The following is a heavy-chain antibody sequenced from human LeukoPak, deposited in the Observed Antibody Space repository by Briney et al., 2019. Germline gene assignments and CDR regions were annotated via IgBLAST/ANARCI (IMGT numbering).Heavy chain of an antibody. V-gene: IGHV3-30*02. J-gene: IGHJ6*03. CDR2: IWSDSSYI. Sequence: GGSLRLSCAASGFRFSSFGMHWVRQAPGKGLDWVAVIWSDSSYIYYADSVKGRFTISRDNSKNTLYLQMNSLRAEDTAVYYCAKDVGFGELFSYYYYMDVWGKGTTVTVSS. CDR3: AKDVGFGELFSYYYYMDV. D-gene: IGHD3-10*01. CDR1: GFRFSSFG.